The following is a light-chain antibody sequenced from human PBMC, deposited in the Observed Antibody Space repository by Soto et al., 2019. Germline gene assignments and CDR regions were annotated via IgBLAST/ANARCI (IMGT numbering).Light chain of an antibody. CDR3: QQYGSSRT. CDR1: QSVSSSY. V-gene: IGKV3-20*01. Sequence: EIVLTQSPGTLSLSPGERAKLSCRASQSVSSSYLAWYQQKPGQAPRLLIYGASSRATGIPDRFSGSGSGTDFTLTISRLEPEDFAVYYCQQYGSSRTFGQGTKVEIK. J-gene: IGKJ1*01. CDR2: GAS.